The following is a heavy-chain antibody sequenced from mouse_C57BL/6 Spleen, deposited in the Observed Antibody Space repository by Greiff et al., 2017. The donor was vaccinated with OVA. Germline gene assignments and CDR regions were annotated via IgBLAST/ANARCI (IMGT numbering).Heavy chain of an antibody. J-gene: IGHJ2*01. CDR2: IDPENGDT. Sequence: VQLKESGAELVRPGASVKLSCTASGFNIKDDYMHWVKQRPEQGLEWIGWIDPENGDTEYASKFQGKATITADTSSNTAYLQLSSLTSEDTAVYYCTRKSWDYWGQGTTLTVSS. CDR3: TRKSWDY. CDR1: GFNIKDDY. V-gene: IGHV14-4*01.